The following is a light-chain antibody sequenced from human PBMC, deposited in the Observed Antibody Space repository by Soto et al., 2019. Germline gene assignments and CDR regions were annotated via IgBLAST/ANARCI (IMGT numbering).Light chain of an antibody. Sequence: VIWMTQSPSLLSASTGDRVTIRCRISQGISSYLAWYQQKPGKAPELLIYDASTLQIGVPSRFSGSGSGTDFTLTISCLQSEDFATYYSKQYYSXPLTCGVGTKV. CDR3: KQYYSXPLT. CDR2: DAS. CDR1: QGISSY. V-gene: IGKV1D-8*01. J-gene: IGKJ4*01.